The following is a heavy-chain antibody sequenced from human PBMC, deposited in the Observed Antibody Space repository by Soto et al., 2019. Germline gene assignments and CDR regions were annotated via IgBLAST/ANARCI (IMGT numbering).Heavy chain of an antibody. Sequence: SETLSLTCAVYGGSFSGYYWSWIRQPPGKGLEWIGEINHSGSTNHNPSLKSRVTISVDTSKNQFSLKLSSVTAADTAVYYCARSSGWQGDFDYWGQGTLVTVSS. CDR2: INHSGST. V-gene: IGHV4-34*01. D-gene: IGHD6-19*01. J-gene: IGHJ4*02. CDR3: ARSSGWQGDFDY. CDR1: GGSFSGYY.